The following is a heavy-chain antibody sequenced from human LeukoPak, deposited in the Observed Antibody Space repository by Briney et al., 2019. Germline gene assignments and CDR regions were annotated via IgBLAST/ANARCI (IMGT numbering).Heavy chain of an antibody. J-gene: IGHJ1*01. CDR3: TSPPLGYCSTTSCLQYFEQ. Sequence: GGSLRLSCAASGFIFSDYYMSWLRQAPGKGLEWVSYISSSGSIRDYADSVRGRFTISRDNAKNSLYLQMHSLRAEDTAVYYCTSPPLGYCSTTSCLQYFEQWGQGTLVTVSS. V-gene: IGHV3-11*04. D-gene: IGHD2-2*01. CDR2: ISSSGSIR. CDR1: GFIFSDYY.